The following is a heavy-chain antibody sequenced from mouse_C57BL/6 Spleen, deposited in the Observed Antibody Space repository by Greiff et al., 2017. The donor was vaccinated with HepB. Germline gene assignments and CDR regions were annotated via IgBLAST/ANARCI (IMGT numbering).Heavy chain of an antibody. CDR3: ARSFDY. V-gene: IGHV1-55*01. Sequence: VQLQQPGAELVKPGASVTMSCTASGYTFTSYWITWVKQRPGQGLEWIGDIYPGSGSTNYNEKFKSKATLTVDTSTSTSDMQLSSLTSEDSAVYYCARSFDYWGQGTTVTVSS. J-gene: IGHJ2*01. CDR2: IYPGSGST. CDR1: GYTFTSYW.